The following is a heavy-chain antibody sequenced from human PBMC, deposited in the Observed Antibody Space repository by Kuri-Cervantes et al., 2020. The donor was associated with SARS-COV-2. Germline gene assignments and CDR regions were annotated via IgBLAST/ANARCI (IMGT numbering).Heavy chain of an antibody. V-gene: IGHV2-70*12. Sequence: SGPTLVKPTETLTLTCTVSGISLSYESMGVSWIRQPPGKALEWLAHIDWDDDKYYNTFLQTRLSVAKDTSKNQVVLTMTNMDPVDTATYYCARIQATTVIADYWGQGTLVTVSS. CDR2: IDWDDDK. J-gene: IGHJ4*02. CDR1: GISLSYESMG. CDR3: ARIQATTVIADY. D-gene: IGHD4-11*01.